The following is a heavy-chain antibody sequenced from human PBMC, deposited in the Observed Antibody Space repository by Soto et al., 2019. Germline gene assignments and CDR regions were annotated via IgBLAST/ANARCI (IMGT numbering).Heavy chain of an antibody. V-gene: IGHV1-46*01. CDR1: GYTFTSYY. CDR3: ATETGDCLGMDV. Sequence: ASVKVSCKASGYTFTSYYMHWVRQAPGQGLEWMGIINPSGGSTSYAQKFQGRVTMTRDTPTSTVYMELSSLRSEDTAVYYCATETGDCLGMDVWGQGTTVTVSS. J-gene: IGHJ6*02. D-gene: IGHD7-27*01. CDR2: INPSGGST.